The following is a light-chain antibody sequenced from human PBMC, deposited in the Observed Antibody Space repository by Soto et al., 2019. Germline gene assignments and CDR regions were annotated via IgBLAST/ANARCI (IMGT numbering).Light chain of an antibody. Sequence: EILFTQSPGTLSLSPWERATPSCAASQSVSSSSLAWYQQKPGQAPRLLIYGASNRAAGIPDRFSGSGSGTDFTLTISSLEPEDLAVYYCQQYGSSPWMFGQGTKVDIK. V-gene: IGKV3-20*01. CDR2: GAS. CDR3: QQYGSSPWM. J-gene: IGKJ1*01. CDR1: QSVSSSS.